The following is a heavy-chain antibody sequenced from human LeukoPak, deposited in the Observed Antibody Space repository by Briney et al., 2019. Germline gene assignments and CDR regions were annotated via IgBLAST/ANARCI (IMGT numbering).Heavy chain of an antibody. CDR1: GYTFTTCG. CDR3: ARGWDSVSYYVI. V-gene: IGHV1-18*01. CDR2: ISPYNGNT. D-gene: IGHD1-26*01. Sequence: GASVKVSCKTSGYTFTTCGIGWVRQAPGQGLEWMGWISPYNGNTNYAQKLQGRVTMTTDTSTSTAYMVLRSLRSDDTAVYYCARGWDSVSYYVIWGQGTLVTVSS. J-gene: IGHJ4*02.